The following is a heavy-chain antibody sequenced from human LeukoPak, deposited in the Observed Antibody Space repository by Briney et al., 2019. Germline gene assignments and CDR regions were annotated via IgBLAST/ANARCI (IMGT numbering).Heavy chain of an antibody. J-gene: IGHJ4*02. D-gene: IGHD6-19*01. CDR1: GFSFSNYG. CDR3: AKDSSAWSFDY. V-gene: IGHV3-30*02. Sequence: GGSLRLSCAASGFSFSNYGMHWVRQAPGKGLKWVAYIRYDGGNKIYADSVKGRFTISRDNSRNTVYLQTISLRPEDTAVYYCAKDSSAWSFDYWGQGTLVTVSS. CDR2: IRYDGGNK.